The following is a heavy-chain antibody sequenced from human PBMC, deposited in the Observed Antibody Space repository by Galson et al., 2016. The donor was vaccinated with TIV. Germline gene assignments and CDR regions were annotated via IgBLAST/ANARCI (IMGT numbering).Heavy chain of an antibody. CDR3: ARDRRHCGNECFLYYYYGMDV. J-gene: IGHJ6*02. V-gene: IGHV3-66*02. CDR2: ISSGGSA. Sequence: SLRLSCAASAFSVNGNYMSWVRQAPGKGLEWVSIISSGGSANYADSVKGRFIIGKDDSKNILYLQMNNLRVEDTAVYFCARDRRHCGNECFLYYYYGMDVWGQGTTVTVSS. CDR1: AFSVNGNY. D-gene: IGHD2-21*01.